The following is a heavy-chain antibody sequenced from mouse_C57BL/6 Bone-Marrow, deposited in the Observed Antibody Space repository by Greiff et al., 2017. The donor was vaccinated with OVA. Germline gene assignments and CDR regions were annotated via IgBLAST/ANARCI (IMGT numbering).Heavy chain of an antibody. J-gene: IGHJ1*03. CDR2: FYPGSGSI. V-gene: IGHV1-62-2*01. D-gene: IGHD1-1*01. CDR3: ARHEVASYGTSYWYFDV. Sequence: QVQLKQSGAELVKPGASVKLSCKASGYTFTEYTIHWVKQRSGQGLEWIGWFYPGSGSIKYNEKFKDKATLTADKSSSTAYMELSRLTSEDSAVYYCARHEVASYGTSYWYFDVWGTGTTVTVSS. CDR1: GYTFTEYT.